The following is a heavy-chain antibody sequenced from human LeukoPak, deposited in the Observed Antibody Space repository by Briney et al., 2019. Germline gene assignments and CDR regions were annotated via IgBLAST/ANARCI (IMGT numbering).Heavy chain of an antibody. CDR2: INHSGST. D-gene: IGHD6-6*01. J-gene: IGHJ4*02. CDR1: GGSFSGYY. CDR3: ARGFIAAPPGAY. V-gene: IGHV4-34*01. Sequence: SETLSLTCAVYGGSFSGYYWSWIRQPPGKGLEWIGEINHSGSTNYNPSLKSRVTISVDTSKNQFSLKLSSVTAADTAVYYCARGFIAAPPGAYWGQGTLVTVSS.